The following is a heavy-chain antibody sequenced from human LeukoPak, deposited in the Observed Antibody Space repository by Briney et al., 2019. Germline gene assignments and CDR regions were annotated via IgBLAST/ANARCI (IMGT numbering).Heavy chain of an antibody. V-gene: IGHV1-69*13. CDR1: GYTLTELS. D-gene: IGHD5-18*01. Sequence: SVKVSCKVSGYTLTELSMHWVRQAPGKGLEWMGGIIPIFGTANYAQKFQGRVTITADESTSTAYMELSSLRSEDTAVYYCATGGIQLFDYFDYWGQGTLVTVSS. CDR3: ATGGIQLFDYFDY. CDR2: IIPIFGTA. J-gene: IGHJ4*02.